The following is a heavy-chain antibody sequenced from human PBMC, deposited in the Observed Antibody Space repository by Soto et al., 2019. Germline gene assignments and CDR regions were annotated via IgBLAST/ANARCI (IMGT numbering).Heavy chain of an antibody. CDR2: INPNSSGT. V-gene: IGHV1-2*04. CDR1: GYTFTGYY. CDR3: ARAPHFWSGYSGGYGMDV. J-gene: IGHJ6*02. Sequence: QVQLVQSGAEVKKPGASVKVSCKASGYTFTGYYMHWVRQAPGQGLEWMGWINPNSSGTNYAQKFQGWVTMTRDTSISTAYMELSRLRSDDTAVYYCARAPHFWSGYSGGYGMDVWGQGTTVTVSS. D-gene: IGHD3-3*01.